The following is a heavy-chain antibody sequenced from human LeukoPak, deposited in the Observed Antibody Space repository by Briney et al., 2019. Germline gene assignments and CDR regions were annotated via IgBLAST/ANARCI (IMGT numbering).Heavy chain of an antibody. D-gene: IGHD5-12*01. Sequence: GGSLRLSCAASGFTFSDYYMSWIRQAPGKGLEWISYISSSGSTKYYADSVKGRFTISRDNAKNSLYLQMNSLRAEDTAVYYCARWEKWLRYYYMDVWGKGTTVTVSS. CDR1: GFTFSDYY. J-gene: IGHJ6*03. CDR2: ISSSGSTK. V-gene: IGHV3-11*01. CDR3: ARWEKWLRYYYMDV.